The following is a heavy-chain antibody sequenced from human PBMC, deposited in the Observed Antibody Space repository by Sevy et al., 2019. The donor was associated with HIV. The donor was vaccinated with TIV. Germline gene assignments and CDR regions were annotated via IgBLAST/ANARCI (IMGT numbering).Heavy chain of an antibody. J-gene: IGHJ4*02. D-gene: IGHD1-26*01. CDR1: GGSITSLY. CDR2: IYYNGHI. Sequence: SETLSLTCTVSGGSITSLYWNWIRQPPGKGLEWIANIYYNGHINYNPALKSRVTLSLDTSKNHFSLRLSSVTAADTAMYYCAGENAWGRGYSSGQGTMVTVSS. CDR3: AGENAWGRGYS. V-gene: IGHV4-59*08.